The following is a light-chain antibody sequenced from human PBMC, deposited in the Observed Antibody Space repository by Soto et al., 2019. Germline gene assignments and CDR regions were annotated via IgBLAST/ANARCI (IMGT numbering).Light chain of an antibody. CDR1: QSVL. CDR2: WAS. J-gene: IGKJ5*01. Sequence: DIVMTQSPDSLAVSLGERATINCKSSQSVLTWYQQKPGQPPKLLIYWASTRESGVPDRFSGSGSGTDFTLTISSLQAEDVAVYYCQQYYSTPITFGQGTRLEIK. CDR3: QQYYSTPIT. V-gene: IGKV4-1*01.